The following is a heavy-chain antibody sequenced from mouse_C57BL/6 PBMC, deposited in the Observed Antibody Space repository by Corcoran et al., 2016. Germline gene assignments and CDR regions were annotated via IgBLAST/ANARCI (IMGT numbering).Heavy chain of an antibody. D-gene: IGHD1-1*01. J-gene: IGHJ4*01. V-gene: IGHV9-3*01. CDR3: AYYYGSSYDARDY. CDR1: GYTFTTYG. Sequence: QIQLVQSGPELKKPGATVKISCKASGYTFTTYGMSCVKQAPGKGLKWMGWINTYSGVPTYADDFKGRFAFSLETSASTAYLQINNLKNEDTATYFCAYYYGSSYDARDYWGQGTSVTVSS. CDR2: INTYSGVP.